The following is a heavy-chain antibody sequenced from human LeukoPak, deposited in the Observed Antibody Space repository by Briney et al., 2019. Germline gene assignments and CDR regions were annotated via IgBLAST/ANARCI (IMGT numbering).Heavy chain of an antibody. CDR1: GGSISSSSYY. CDR2: IYYSGST. CDR3: ARIPIMVRGVTDAFDI. D-gene: IGHD3-10*01. Sequence: SETLSLTCTVSGGSISSSSYYWGWIRQPPGKGLEWIGSIYYSGSTYYNPSLKSRVTISVDTSKNQFSLKLSSVTAADTAVYYCARIPIMVRGVTDAFDIWGQGTMVTVSS. J-gene: IGHJ3*02. V-gene: IGHV4-39*01.